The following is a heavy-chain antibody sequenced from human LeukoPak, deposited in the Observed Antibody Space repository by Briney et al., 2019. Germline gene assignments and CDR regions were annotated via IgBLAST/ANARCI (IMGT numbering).Heavy chain of an antibody. V-gene: IGHV4-4*01. CDR3: AREGDYDILTGYYFIDS. Sequence: SGTLSLTCAVSGGSISSGNWWSWVRQPPGKGLEWIGEIYHSGNTNYNPSLKSRVTISVDWSKNHFSPKLSSVTAADTAVYCCAREGDYDILTGYYFIDSWGQGTLVTVSS. CDR2: IYHSGNT. CDR1: GGSISSGNW. J-gene: IGHJ4*02. D-gene: IGHD3-9*01.